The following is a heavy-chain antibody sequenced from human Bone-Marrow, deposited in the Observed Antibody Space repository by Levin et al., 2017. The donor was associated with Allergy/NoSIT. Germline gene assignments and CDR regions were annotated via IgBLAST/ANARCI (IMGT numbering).Heavy chain of an antibody. V-gene: IGHV1-69*04. J-gene: IGHJ5*02. CDR1: GGTFSSYT. D-gene: IGHD2-2*01. Sequence: GASVKVSCKASGGTFSSYTISWVRQAPGQGLEWMGRIIPILGIANYAQKFQGRVTITADKSTSTAYMELSSLRSEDTAVYYCARDNRFVVVPAAPLGDNWFDPWGQGTLVTVSS. CDR3: ARDNRFVVVPAAPLGDNWFDP. CDR2: IIPILGIA.